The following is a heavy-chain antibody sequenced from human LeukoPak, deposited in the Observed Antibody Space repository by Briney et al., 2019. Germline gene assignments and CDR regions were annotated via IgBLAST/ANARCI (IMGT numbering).Heavy chain of an antibody. V-gene: IGHV4-39*01. J-gene: IGHJ4*02. D-gene: IGHD6-19*01. CDR1: GGSFSSGNFY. CDR3: ARPGGRLARSPFDY. CDR2: LRCSTGS. Sequence: SETLSLTCTFSGGSFSSGNFYWTWIRQPPGRGLVGIGSLRCSTGSYYTPSLQSRVTISAATSKFQFSLKVASVTAADTSVYYCARPGGRLARSPFDYWGQGTLVTVSS.